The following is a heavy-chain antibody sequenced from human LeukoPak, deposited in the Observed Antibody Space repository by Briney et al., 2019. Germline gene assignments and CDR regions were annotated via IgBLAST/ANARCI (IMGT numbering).Heavy chain of an antibody. CDR2: IIPIFGTA. Sequence: SVKVSCEASGGTFSSYAISWVRQAPGQGLEWMGGIIPIFGTANYAQKFQGRVTITADESTTTAYMELSSLRSEDTAVYYCARGEESQDWFDPWGQGTLVTVSS. CDR1: GGTFSSYA. J-gene: IGHJ5*02. CDR3: ARGEESQDWFDP. V-gene: IGHV1-69*13.